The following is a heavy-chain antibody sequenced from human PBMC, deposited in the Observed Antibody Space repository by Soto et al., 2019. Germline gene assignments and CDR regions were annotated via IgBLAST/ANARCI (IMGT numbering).Heavy chain of an antibody. D-gene: IGHD3-22*01. Sequence: SETLSLTCAVYGGSFSGYYWSWIRQPPGKGLEWIGEINHSGSTNYNPSLKSRVTISVDTSKNQFSLKLSSVTAADTAVYYCARRRYYHYGSSGYSYGMDVWGQGTTVTVSS. CDR3: ARRRYYHYGSSGYSYGMDV. CDR2: INHSGST. CDR1: GGSFSGYY. V-gene: IGHV4-34*01. J-gene: IGHJ6*02.